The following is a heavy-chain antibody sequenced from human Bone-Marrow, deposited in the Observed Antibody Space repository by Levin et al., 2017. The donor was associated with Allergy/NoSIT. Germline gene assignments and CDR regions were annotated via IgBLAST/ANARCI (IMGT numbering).Heavy chain of an antibody. CDR2: IKTKSFGGTR. V-gene: IGHV3-49*03. D-gene: IGHD5-18*01. Sequence: GGSLRLSCRGSGFSFGEYAVSWFRQAPGKGLEFVGLIKTKSFGGTRDYAASVNGRFIISRDDSNNIAHLQMNSLKTDETGVYYCARTRNRGYTYGYYSTSTMAFDMWGQGTEVTVSS. CDR3: ARTRNRGYTYGYYSTSTMAFDM. J-gene: IGHJ3*02. CDR1: GFSFGEYA.